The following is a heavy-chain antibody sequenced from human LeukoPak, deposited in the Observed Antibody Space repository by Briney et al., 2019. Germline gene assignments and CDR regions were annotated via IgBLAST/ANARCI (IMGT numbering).Heavy chain of an antibody. V-gene: IGHV3-48*01. J-gene: IGHJ3*02. CDR1: EFTFSSYS. D-gene: IGHD3-22*01. Sequence: QPGGSLRLSCAASEFTFSSYSMNWVRQAPGKGLEWVSYISSSSSTIYYADSVKGRFTISRDNAKNSLYLQMNSLRAEDTAVYYCARGITMIVVVTEDAFDIWGQGTMVTVSS. CDR3: ARGITMIVVVTEDAFDI. CDR2: ISSSSSTI.